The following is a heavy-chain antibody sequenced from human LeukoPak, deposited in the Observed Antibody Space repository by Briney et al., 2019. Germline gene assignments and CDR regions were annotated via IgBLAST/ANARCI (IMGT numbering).Heavy chain of an antibody. CDR3: ARAPYDILSGYREDDAFDI. D-gene: IGHD3-9*01. CDR2: ISSSSSYI. V-gene: IGHV3-21*01. CDR1: GFTFSSYS. Sequence: PGGSLRLSCAASGFTFSSYSMNWVRQATGKGLEWVSSISSSSSYIYYADSVKGRFPISRDNAKNTLYLKMNSLRAEDMAVYYCARAPYDILSGYREDDAFDIWGQGTMVTVSS. J-gene: IGHJ3*02.